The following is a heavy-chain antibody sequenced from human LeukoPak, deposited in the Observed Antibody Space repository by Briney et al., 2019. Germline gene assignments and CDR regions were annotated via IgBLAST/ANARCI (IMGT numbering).Heavy chain of an antibody. D-gene: IGHD6-19*01. V-gene: IGHV3-73*01. CDR1: GFTFSGSA. CDR2: ISSKANSYAT. Sequence: GGSLRLSCAASGFTFSGSAMHWVRQASGKGLEWVGRISSKANSYATAYAASVKGRFTISRDDSKNTAYLQMNSLKTEDTAVYYCTRHSGEQWLAYYYYYMDVWGKGTTVTVSS. J-gene: IGHJ6*03. CDR3: TRHSGEQWLAYYYYYMDV.